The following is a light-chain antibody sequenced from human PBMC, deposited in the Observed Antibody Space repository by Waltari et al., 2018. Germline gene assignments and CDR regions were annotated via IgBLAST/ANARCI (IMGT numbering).Light chain of an antibody. J-gene: IGKJ1*01. CDR3: QHYVRLPAT. V-gene: IGKV3-20*01. Sequence: EIVLTQSPGILSLSPGERATLSCRASQSVSRTLAWYQPRPGQAPRLLIYGASSRATGIPYRFSGGGSGTDFSLTISRLEPEDFAVYYCQHYVRLPATFGQGTKVEIK. CDR1: QSVSRT. CDR2: GAS.